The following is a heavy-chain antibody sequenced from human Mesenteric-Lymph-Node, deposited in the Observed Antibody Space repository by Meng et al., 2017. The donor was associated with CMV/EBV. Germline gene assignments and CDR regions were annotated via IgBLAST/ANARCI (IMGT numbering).Heavy chain of an antibody. CDR3: ARDSRGVN. Sequence: ETLSLTCAASGFTFSSYSMNWVRQAPGKGLEWVSSISSSSSYIYYADSVKGRFTISRDNSKNTLYLQMNSLRAEDTAVYYCARDSRGVNWGQGTTVTVSS. CDR1: GFTFSSYS. CDR2: ISSSSSYI. J-gene: IGHJ6*02. V-gene: IGHV3-21*01. D-gene: IGHD3-10*01.